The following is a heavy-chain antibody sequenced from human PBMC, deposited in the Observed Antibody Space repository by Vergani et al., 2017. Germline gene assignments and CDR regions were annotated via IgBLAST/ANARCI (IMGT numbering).Heavy chain of an antibody. J-gene: IGHJ4*02. Sequence: EVQLVESGGGLVQPGGSLRLSCAASGFTFSSYSMNWVRQAPGKGLEWVSYISSSSSTIYYADSVKGRFTISRDNAKNSLYLQMNSLRDEDTAVYYCARVSYGGNRHGGLDYWGQGTLVTVSS. CDR1: GFTFSSYS. CDR3: ARVSYGGNRHGGLDY. D-gene: IGHD4-23*01. V-gene: IGHV3-48*02. CDR2: ISSSSSTI.